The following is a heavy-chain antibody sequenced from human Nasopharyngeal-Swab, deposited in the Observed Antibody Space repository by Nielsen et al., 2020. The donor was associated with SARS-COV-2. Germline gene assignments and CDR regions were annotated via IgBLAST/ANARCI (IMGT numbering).Heavy chain of an antibody. D-gene: IGHD4-23*01. Sequence: GESLKISCAASGFTFSSYAMHWVRQAPGKGLEWVAVISYDGSNKYYADSVKGRSTISRGNSKNTLYLQMNSLRAEDTAVYYCASAYGGSYWYFDLWGRGTLVTVSS. V-gene: IGHV3-30-3*01. J-gene: IGHJ2*01. CDR2: ISYDGSNK. CDR3: ASAYGGSYWYFDL. CDR1: GFTFSSYA.